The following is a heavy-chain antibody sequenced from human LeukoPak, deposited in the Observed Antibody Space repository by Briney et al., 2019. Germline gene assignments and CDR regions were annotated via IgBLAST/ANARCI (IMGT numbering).Heavy chain of an antibody. J-gene: IGHJ4*02. CDR1: GYSISSGYY. CDR3: AREVPASSPPDY. CDR2: IYHSGST. Sequence: SETLSLTCTVSGYSISSGYYWGWIRQPPGKGLEWIGSIYHSGSTYYNPSLKSRVTVSVDTSKNQFSLKLSSVTAAATAVYYCAREVPASSPPDYWGQGTLVTVSS. D-gene: IGHD2-2*01. V-gene: IGHV4-38-2*02.